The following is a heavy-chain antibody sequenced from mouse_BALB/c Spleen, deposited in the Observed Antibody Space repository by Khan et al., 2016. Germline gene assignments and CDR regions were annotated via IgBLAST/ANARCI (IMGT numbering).Heavy chain of an antibody. Sequence: VQLKQSGAELVKPGASVKLSCTASGFNIKDPYMHWVKQRPEQGLEWIGRIDPANGNTKYDPKFQGKATITADTSSNTAYLQLSSLTSEDTAVYYCARINGWGQGTTRTVST. CDR3: ARING. CDR2: IDPANGNT. V-gene: IGHV14-3*02. J-gene: IGHJ2*01. CDR1: GFNIKDPY.